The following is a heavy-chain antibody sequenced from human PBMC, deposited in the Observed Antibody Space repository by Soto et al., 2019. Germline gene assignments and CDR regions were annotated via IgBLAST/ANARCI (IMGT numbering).Heavy chain of an antibody. J-gene: IGHJ6*02. CDR2: VNTGGSIT. D-gene: IGHD4-17*01. Sequence: EVQLLESGGGFVQPGGSLRLSCAASGFTFSSYAMSWVRLAPGTGLEWVSTVNTGGSITFYADSVKGRFTISRDNYKNTLFLQMHSLRAEDTAIYYCATVVYGGNSDPNYGMDVWGQGTTVTVS. CDR1: GFTFSSYA. CDR3: ATVVYGGNSDPNYGMDV. V-gene: IGHV3-23*01.